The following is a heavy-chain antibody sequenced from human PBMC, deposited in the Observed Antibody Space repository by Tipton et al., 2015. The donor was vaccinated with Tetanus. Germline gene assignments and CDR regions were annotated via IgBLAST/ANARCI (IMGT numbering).Heavy chain of an antibody. Sequence: LSLTCAVNGGAFSGYYWTWIRQSPGKGLEWIGEINHSGTSNHNPSLKSRVTTSVDTSKNQFFLQLSSVTAADTAVYYCARGRLTYYYGSGSRGWFDPWGQGTPVTVST. CDR1: GGAFSGYY. CDR2: INHSGTS. D-gene: IGHD3-10*01. V-gene: IGHV4-34*01. CDR3: ARGRLTYYYGSGSRGWFDP. J-gene: IGHJ5*02.